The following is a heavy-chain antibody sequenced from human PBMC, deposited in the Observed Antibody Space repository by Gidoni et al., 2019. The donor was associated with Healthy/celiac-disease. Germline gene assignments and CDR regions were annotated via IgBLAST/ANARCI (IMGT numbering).Heavy chain of an antibody. CDR1: GGSISSYY. J-gene: IGHJ2*01. D-gene: IGHD6-13*01. CDR3: AREVAAAATRYFDL. Sequence: QVQLQESGPGLVKPSETLSLTCTVSGGSISSYYWSWIRQPPGKGLEWIGYIYYSGSTNYNPSLKSRVTISVDTSKNQFSLKLSSVTAADTAVYYCAREVAAAATRYFDLWGRGTLVTVSS. V-gene: IGHV4-59*01. CDR2: IYYSGST.